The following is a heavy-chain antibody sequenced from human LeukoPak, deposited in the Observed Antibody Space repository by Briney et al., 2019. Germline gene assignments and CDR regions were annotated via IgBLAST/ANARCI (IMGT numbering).Heavy chain of an antibody. V-gene: IGHV4-31*11. J-gene: IGHJ4*02. D-gene: IGHD3-16*01. Sequence: KPSQTLSLTCAVSGGSSRSGNYFWSWIRQPPGKGLEWIGHIHYSGNTYYNPSLKSRVSISIDTSRDQFSLKLSSVTAADTAVYYCARVGGWKYDYWGQGTLVSVSS. CDR3: ARVGGWKYDY. CDR1: GGSSRSGNYF. CDR2: IHYSGNT.